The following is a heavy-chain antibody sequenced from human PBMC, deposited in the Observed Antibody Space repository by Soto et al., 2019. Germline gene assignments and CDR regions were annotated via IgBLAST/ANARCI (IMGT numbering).Heavy chain of an antibody. V-gene: IGHV3-11*01. CDR1: GFTFSDHY. CDR3: ARKGYIGNFGLDV. Sequence: PGGSLRLSCAASGFTFSDHYMAWIRQAPGKGLEIVAHMSGSGSSEDYGDSVKGRFSIFRENSKNLLFLQMFFLRAEDTAVYYCARKGYIGNFGLDVWGQGTTVTVSS. J-gene: IGHJ6*02. CDR2: MSGSGSSE. D-gene: IGHD5-12*01.